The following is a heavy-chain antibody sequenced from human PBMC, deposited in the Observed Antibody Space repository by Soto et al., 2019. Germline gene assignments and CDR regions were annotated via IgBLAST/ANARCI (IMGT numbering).Heavy chain of an antibody. V-gene: IGHV4-34*01. Sequence: SETLSLTCAVYGGSFSDYYWSWIRQPPGKGLEWIGEINHSGSTNYNPSLKSRVTISVDTSKNQFSLKLNSVTAADTAVYYWARDENVRVIAAAGNWFDPWGPGALVTVYS. J-gene: IGHJ5*02. CDR3: ARDENVRVIAAAGNWFDP. D-gene: IGHD6-13*01. CDR2: INHSGST. CDR1: GGSFSDYY.